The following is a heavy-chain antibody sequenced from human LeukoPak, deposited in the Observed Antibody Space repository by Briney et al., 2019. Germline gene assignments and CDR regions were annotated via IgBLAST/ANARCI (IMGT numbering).Heavy chain of an antibody. CDR3: ARESPGESYFDY. D-gene: IGHD3-10*01. V-gene: IGHV4-59*01. J-gene: IGHJ4*02. Sequence: SDTLSLTCTVSGGSISSYYWSWIRQPPGKGLEWIGYIYYSGSTNYNPSLKSRVTISVDTSKNQFSLKLSSVTAADTAVYYCARESPGESYFDYWGQGTLVTVSS. CDR1: GGSISSYY. CDR2: IYYSGST.